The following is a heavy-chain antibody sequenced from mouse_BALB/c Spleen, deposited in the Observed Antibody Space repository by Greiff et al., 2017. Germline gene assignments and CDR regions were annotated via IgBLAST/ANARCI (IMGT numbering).Heavy chain of an antibody. Sequence: EVKLQESGGELVKPGGSLKLSCAASGFTFSSYGMSWVRQTPDKRLEWVATISSGGSYTYYPDSVKGRFTISRDNAKNTLYLQMSSLKSEDTAMYYCARAITTVVDYYAMDYWGQGTSVTVSS. D-gene: IGHD1-1*01. CDR3: ARAITTVVDYYAMDY. CDR2: ISSGGSYT. V-gene: IGHV5-6*01. CDR1: GFTFSSYG. J-gene: IGHJ4*01.